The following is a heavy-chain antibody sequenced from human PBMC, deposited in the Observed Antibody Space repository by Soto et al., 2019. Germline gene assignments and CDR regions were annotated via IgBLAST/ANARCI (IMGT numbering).Heavy chain of an antibody. CDR3: VRGRERGDF. CDR1: GFTFSTFS. V-gene: IGHV3-30*04. CDR2: ISYDGSEK. J-gene: IGHJ4*02. Sequence: QVQLVESGGGVVQPGRSLRLSCATSGFTFSTFSMHWVRQAPGKGLEWVAHISYDGSEKDYANSVKGRFTISRDNSDNALVVQMSSLTSEDTVVYYGVRGRERGDFWGQGSLVTVPS.